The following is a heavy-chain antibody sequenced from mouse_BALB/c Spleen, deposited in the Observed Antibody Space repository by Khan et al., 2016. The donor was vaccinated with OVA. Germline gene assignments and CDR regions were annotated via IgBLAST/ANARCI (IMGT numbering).Heavy chain of an antibody. V-gene: IGHV5-6-3*01. Sequence: EVELVESGGGLVQPGGSLKLSCAASGFTFSSYGMSWVRQTPDKSLELVATINSNGGSTYYQDSVKGRFTISRDNAKNTLYLQMSSLKSEDTAMYYCARMARTINWGQGTTLTVSS. J-gene: IGHJ2*01. CDR3: ARMARTIN. CDR1: GFTFSSYG. CDR2: INSNGGST.